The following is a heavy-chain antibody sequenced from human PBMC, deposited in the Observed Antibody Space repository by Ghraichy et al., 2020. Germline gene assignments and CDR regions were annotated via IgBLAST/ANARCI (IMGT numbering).Heavy chain of an antibody. Sequence: SETLSLTCTVSGGSISSYYWSWIRQPPGKGLEWIGYIYTSGSTNYNPSLKSRVTISVDTSKNQFSLKLSSVTAADTAVYYCARGTRVAVAGTAGGDYYYYGMDVWGQGTTVTVSS. V-gene: IGHV4-4*09. D-gene: IGHD6-19*01. J-gene: IGHJ6*02. CDR2: IYTSGST. CDR1: GGSISSYY. CDR3: ARGTRVAVAGTAGGDYYYYGMDV.